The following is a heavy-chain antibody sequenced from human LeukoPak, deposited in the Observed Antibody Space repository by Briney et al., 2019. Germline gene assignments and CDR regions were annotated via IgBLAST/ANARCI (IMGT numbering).Heavy chain of an antibody. Sequence: GGSLRLSCAASGFTFSSSWMHWVRQVPGKGLVWVSRISSDGITTNYADSVKGRFTISRDNAKNTVYPQMNSLRAEDTAVYYCARMEVAWGQGTIVTVSS. V-gene: IGHV3-74*01. J-gene: IGHJ3*01. CDR2: ISSDGITT. CDR3: ARMEVA. CDR1: GFTFSSSW. D-gene: IGHD3-3*01.